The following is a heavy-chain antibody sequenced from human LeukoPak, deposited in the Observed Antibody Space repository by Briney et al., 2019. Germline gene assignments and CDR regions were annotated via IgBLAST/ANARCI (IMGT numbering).Heavy chain of an antibody. CDR3: ARPGPGGGIAMAGDAFDI. D-gene: IGHD6-19*01. J-gene: IGHJ3*02. CDR1: GYTFTGYY. CDR2: INPNSGGT. Sequence: ASVKVSCKASGYTFTGYYIHWVRQAPGQGLEWMGWINPNSGGTSYAQKFQGRVTMTRDTSISTAYMELTRLRSDDTAVYFCARPGPGGGIAMAGDAFDIWGQGTMVTVSS. V-gene: IGHV1-2*02.